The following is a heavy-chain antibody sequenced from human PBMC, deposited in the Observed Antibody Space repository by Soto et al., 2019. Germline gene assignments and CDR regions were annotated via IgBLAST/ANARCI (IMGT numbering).Heavy chain of an antibody. Sequence: EVQLVQSGAEVKKPGESLKISCKGSGYSFTSYWIGWVRHMPGKGLEWMGIIYPGDSDTRYSPSFQGQVTISADKSISTAYLQWSSLKASDTAMHYCPRRGYDILTALDYWGQGTLVTVSS. J-gene: IGHJ4*02. CDR3: PRRGYDILTALDY. V-gene: IGHV5-51*03. CDR2: IYPGDSDT. D-gene: IGHD3-9*01. CDR1: GYSFTSYW.